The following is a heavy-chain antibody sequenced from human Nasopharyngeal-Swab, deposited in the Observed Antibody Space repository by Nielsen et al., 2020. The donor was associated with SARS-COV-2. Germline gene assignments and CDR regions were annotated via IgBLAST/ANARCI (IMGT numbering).Heavy chain of an antibody. Sequence: GGSLRLSCAASGFTFDDYAMHWVRQAPGKGLEWVSGISWNSGSIGYADSVKGRFTISRDNAKNSLYLQMNSLRAEDTALYYCAEGESLGDYWGQGTLVTVSS. V-gene: IGHV3-9*01. CDR2: ISWNSGSI. D-gene: IGHD1-26*01. CDR1: GFTFDDYA. CDR3: AEGESLGDY. J-gene: IGHJ4*02.